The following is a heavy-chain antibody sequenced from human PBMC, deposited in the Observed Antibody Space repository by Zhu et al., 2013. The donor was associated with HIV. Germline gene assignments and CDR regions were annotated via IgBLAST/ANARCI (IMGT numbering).Heavy chain of an antibody. CDR3: ARGLLYVDIVATIPSGFDY. CDR1: GYTFTSYY. V-gene: IGHV1-46*01. Sequence: QVQLVQSGAEMKKPGASVKVSCKASGYTFTSYYMHWVRQAPGQGLEWMGIINPSGGSTSYAQKFQGRVTMTRDTSTSTVYMELSSLRSEDTAVYYCARGLLYVDIVATIPSGFDYWGQGTLVTVSS. J-gene: IGHJ4*02. CDR2: INPSGGST. D-gene: IGHD5-12*01.